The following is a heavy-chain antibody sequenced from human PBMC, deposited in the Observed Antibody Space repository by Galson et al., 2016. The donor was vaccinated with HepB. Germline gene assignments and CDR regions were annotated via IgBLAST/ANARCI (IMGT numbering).Heavy chain of an antibody. CDR2: IKQDGSEK. D-gene: IGHD3-16*01. J-gene: IGHJ5*02. Sequence: SLRLSCAASRFTSRFTFSDYYMSWIRQAPGKGLEWVANIKQDGSEKYYVDSVKGRFTISRDNAKNSTYLQMNNLRVEDTGVYYCARAEGILLRPVSWFDPWGQGTLVTVSS. V-gene: IGHV3-7*04. CDR1: RFTSRFTFSDYY. CDR3: ARAEGILLRPVSWFDP.